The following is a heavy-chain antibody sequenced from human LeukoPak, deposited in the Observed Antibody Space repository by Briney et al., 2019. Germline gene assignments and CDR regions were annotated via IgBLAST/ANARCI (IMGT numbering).Heavy chain of an antibody. J-gene: IGHJ4*02. CDR1: GLTVSSNY. CDR3: ARDRSGWYSDY. CDR2: ISGSGASK. V-gene: IGHV3-23*01. D-gene: IGHD6-19*01. Sequence: GGSLRLSCAASGLTVSSNYMSWVRQAPGKGLEWVSSISGSGASKYYADSVKGRFTISRDNSKNTLYLQMTRLTGDDTAVYYCARDRSGWYSDYWGQGSLVTVSS.